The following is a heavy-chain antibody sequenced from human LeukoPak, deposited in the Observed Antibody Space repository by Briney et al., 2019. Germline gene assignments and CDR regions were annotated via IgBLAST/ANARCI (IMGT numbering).Heavy chain of an antibody. J-gene: IGHJ4*02. V-gene: IGHV3-30-3*01. D-gene: IGHD1-20*01. CDR2: ILWDGDKV. CDR1: GFAFRNYS. CDR3: ATGGDYEITGEYFPIDR. Sequence: PARPLRLSCAASGFAFRNYSMHWVRQVPGKGLEWLGIILWDGDKVKYADSVKGRFTLPRDNSRNTLYLHMKNLSPEDTAVYYCATGGDYEITGEYFPIDRWGQGTLVTVSS.